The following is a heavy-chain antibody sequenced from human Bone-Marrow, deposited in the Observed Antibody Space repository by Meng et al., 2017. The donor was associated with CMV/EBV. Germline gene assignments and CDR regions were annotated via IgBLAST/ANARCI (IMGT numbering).Heavy chain of an antibody. D-gene: IGHD4-23*01. Sequence: CKASGHTFTNYGITWVRQAPGQGLEWMGWISAYNGNTNYAQKLQGRVTMTTDTSTSTAYMELRSLRSDDTAVYYCARGYRWDNWFDPWGRGTLVTVSS. J-gene: IGHJ5*02. V-gene: IGHV1-18*01. CDR3: ARGYRWDNWFDP. CDR2: ISAYNGNT. CDR1: GHTFTNYG.